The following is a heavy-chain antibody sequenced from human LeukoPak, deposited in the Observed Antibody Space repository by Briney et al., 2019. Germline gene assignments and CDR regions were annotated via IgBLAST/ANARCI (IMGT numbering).Heavy chain of an antibody. CDR1: GYTFTNYY. CDR3: ARQAPRSLTRWFDP. Sequence: ASVKVSCKASGYTFTNYYIHWVRQAPGQGLEWMGIINPSGGSTSYAQKFQGRVTISVDTSKNQFSLKLSSVTAADTAVYYCARQAPRSLTRWFDPWGQGTLVTVSS. CDR2: INPSGGST. J-gene: IGHJ5*02. D-gene: IGHD6-6*01. V-gene: IGHV1-46*03.